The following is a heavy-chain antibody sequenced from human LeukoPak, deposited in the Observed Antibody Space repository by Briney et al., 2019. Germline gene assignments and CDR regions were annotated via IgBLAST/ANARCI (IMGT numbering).Heavy chain of an antibody. CDR3: ARGPNSNWSGLDF. J-gene: IGHJ4*02. Sequence: GGSLRLSCTASGFSFSGHWMHWARQLPGKGLAWVSRISPTGSTTSYADSVKGRFTVSRDNAKNTLYLQVNNLRAEDTAVYYCARGPNSNWSGLDFWGQGTLLTVSS. D-gene: IGHD6-6*01. V-gene: IGHV3-74*01. CDR2: ISPTGSTT. CDR1: GFSFSGHW.